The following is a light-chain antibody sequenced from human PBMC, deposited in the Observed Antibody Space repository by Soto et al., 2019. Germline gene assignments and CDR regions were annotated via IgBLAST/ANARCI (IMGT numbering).Light chain of an antibody. CDR2: KAS. J-gene: IGKJ4*01. V-gene: IGKV1-5*03. Sequence: DIQMTQSPSTLSASVGDRVTITCRASQSISSWLAWYQQKPGKAPKLLIYKASSLESGVPSRFSGSGSGTDFTLTISNLQPEDVATYYCQKYNSAPLTFGGGTKVEIK. CDR1: QSISSW. CDR3: QKYNSAPLT.